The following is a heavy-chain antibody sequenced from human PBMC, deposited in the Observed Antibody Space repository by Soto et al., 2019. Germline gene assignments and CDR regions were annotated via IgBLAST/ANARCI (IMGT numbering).Heavy chain of an antibody. CDR3: ARDPRQHCIGSCYRSVDP. D-gene: IGHD2-15*01. J-gene: IGHJ5*02. Sequence: QVQLVQSGAEVKKPGSSVKLSCEASGGSISNYAITWARQAPGQGLEWMGGIIPKYRTTNFAQRFQGRLTITADESTNTVYMELSSLRSEDTAIYYCARDPRQHCIGSCYRSVDPWGQGTLVTVSS. CDR1: GGSISNYA. V-gene: IGHV1-69*01. CDR2: IIPKYRTT.